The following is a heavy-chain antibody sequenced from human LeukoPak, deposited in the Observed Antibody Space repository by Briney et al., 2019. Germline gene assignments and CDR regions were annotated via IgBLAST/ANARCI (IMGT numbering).Heavy chain of an antibody. J-gene: IGHJ4*02. CDR1: GGSISSYY. D-gene: IGHD3-3*01. Sequence: SETLSLTCTVSGGSISSYYWSWIRQPPGKGLEWIGYIYYSGSTNYNPSLKSRVTISVDTSKNQFSLKLSSVTAADTAVYYCARKKRITIFGVAHPYSFDYWGQGTLVTVSS. V-gene: IGHV4-59*12. CDR3: ARKKRITIFGVAHPYSFDY. CDR2: IYYSGST.